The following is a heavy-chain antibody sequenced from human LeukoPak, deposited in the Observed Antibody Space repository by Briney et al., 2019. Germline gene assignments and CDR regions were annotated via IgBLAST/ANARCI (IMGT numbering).Heavy chain of an antibody. V-gene: IGHV4-59*01. CDR1: GGSISSYY. CDR2: IYYSGST. J-gene: IGHJ4*02. Sequence: SETLSLTCTVSGGSISSYYWSWIRQPPGKGLEWIGYIYYSGSTNYNPSLKSRVTISVDTSKNQFSLKLSSVTAADTAVYYCARVGDNLAEYYFDYWGQETLVTVSS. CDR3: ARVGDNLAEYYFDY. D-gene: IGHD1-1*01.